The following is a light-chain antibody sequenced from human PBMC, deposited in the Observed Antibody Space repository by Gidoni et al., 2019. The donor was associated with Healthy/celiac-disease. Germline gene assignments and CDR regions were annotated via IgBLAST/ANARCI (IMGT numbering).Light chain of an antibody. V-gene: IGLV2-23*02. CDR2: EVS. CDR3: CSYAGSSSYF. CDR1: SSDVGSYNL. J-gene: IGLJ1*01. Sequence: QSALTQPASVSGSPGQSITISCTGTSSDVGSYNLFSWYQQPPGKAPKLMIYEVSKRPSGVSNRFSGSKSGNTASLTISGLQAEDEADYYCCSYAGSSSYFFGTGTKVTVL.